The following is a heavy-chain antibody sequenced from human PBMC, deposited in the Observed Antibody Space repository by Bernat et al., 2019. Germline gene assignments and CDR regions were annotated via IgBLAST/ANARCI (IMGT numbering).Heavy chain of an antibody. J-gene: IGHJ4*02. D-gene: IGHD3-22*01. CDR1: GFTFSSYA. V-gene: IGHV3-23*01. Sequence: EVQLLESGGGLVQPGGSLRLSCAASGFTFSSYAMSWVRQAPGKGLEWVSAISGSGGSTYYADSVKGRFTISRDNSKNTLYLQMNSLRAEDTAIYYCAKRGDGSEYLKYFFDYWGQGTLVTVSS. CDR3: AKRGDGSEYLKYFFDY. CDR2: ISGSGGST.